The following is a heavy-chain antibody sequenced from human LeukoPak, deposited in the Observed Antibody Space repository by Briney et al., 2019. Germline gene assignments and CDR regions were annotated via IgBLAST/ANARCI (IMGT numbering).Heavy chain of an antibody. CDR3: ARRPMIIDY. CDR1: GGSFSGYY. Sequence: SETLSLTRAVSGGSFSGYYWSWIRQPPGKGLEWIGEINHSGSTNYNPSLKSRVTIAVDTSKNQISLKLSSVTAADTAVYYCARRPMIIDYWGQGTLVTVSS. CDR2: INHSGST. D-gene: IGHD3-22*01. J-gene: IGHJ4*02. V-gene: IGHV4-34*01.